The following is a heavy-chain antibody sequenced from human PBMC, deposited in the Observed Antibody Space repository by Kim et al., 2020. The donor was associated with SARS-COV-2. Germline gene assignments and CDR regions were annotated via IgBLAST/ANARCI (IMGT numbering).Heavy chain of an antibody. D-gene: IGHD3-3*01. Sequence: SETLSLTCTVSGGSISSYYWSWIRQPPGKGLEWIGYIYYSGSTNYNPSLKSRVTISVDTSKNQFSLKLSSVTAADTAVYYCARGKTGYDFWGGYYYYDYGMDVWGQGTAVTVSS. CDR1: GGSISSYY. J-gene: IGHJ6*02. V-gene: IGHV4-59*01. CDR2: IYYSGST. CDR3: ARGKTGYDFWGGYYYYDYGMDV.